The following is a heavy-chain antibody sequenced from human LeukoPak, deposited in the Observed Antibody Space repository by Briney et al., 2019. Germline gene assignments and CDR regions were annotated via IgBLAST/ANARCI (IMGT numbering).Heavy chain of an antibody. CDR2: VSDSSDV. CDR3: ARDGLHTAHFDY. D-gene: IGHD5-18*01. J-gene: IGHJ4*02. V-gene: IGHV3-48*02. Sequence: GGSLRLSCAASGFTFGTYTMNWVPQAPGKRMEWVSIVSDSSDVHYSDSVKGRFTISRDNARNSLYLQMNSLRDEDTAVYYCARDGLHTAHFDYWGQGTLVTVSS. CDR1: GFTFGTYT.